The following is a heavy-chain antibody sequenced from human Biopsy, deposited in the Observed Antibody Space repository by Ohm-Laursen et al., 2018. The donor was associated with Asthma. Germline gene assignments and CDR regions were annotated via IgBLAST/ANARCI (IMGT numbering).Heavy chain of an antibody. Sequence: SLRLSCAASGFTFSSYWMSWVRQAPGKGLGWVANIKQDGSEKYYVDSVKGRFTISRDNAKNSLYLQVNSLRAEDTAVYYCARDTRPNWFDPWGQGTLVTVSS. CDR3: ARDTRPNWFDP. J-gene: IGHJ5*02. CDR1: GFTFSSYW. D-gene: IGHD3-3*01. V-gene: IGHV3-7*05. CDR2: IKQDGSEK.